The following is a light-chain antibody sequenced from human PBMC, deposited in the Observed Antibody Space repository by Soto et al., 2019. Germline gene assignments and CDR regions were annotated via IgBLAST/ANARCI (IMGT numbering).Light chain of an antibody. CDR2: EVT. Sequence: QSVLXQPASVSGSPGQTITISCTGTSSDIGGYNAVSWYQHHPGKAPKLIIYEVTHRPSGVSDRFSASKSGNTASLTISGLQAEDEADYYCNSFRVSHLYVFGTGTKVTV. CDR1: SSDIGGYNA. J-gene: IGLJ1*01. CDR3: NSFRVSHLYV. V-gene: IGLV2-14*01.